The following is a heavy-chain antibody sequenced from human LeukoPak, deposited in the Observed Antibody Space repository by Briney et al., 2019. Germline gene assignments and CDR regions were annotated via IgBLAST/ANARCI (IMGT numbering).Heavy chain of an antibody. CDR2: TVYRSKWYN. J-gene: IGHJ4*02. CDR3: VSTAPAGSYCDY. Sequence: SQTLSLTCAISGDSVSSNTAAWNWIRQSPAGGLEWLVRTVYRSKWYNDYAVSVKGRITIRPDTSKNQFFLQLNSVTPEDTAVYYCVSTAPAGSYCDYWGQGNLVTVSS. V-gene: IGHV6-1*01. D-gene: IGHD6-13*01. CDR1: GDSVSSNTAA.